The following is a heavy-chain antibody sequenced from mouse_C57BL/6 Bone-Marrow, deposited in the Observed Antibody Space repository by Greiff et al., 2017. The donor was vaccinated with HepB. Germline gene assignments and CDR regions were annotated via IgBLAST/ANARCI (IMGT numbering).Heavy chain of an antibody. CDR3: ARRGYYGSSGGFAC. Sequence: EVQLQQSGPELVKPGASVKISCKASGYTFTDYYMNWVKQSHGKSLEWIGDINPNNGGTSYNQKFKGKATLTVDKSSSTAYMELRSLTSEDSAVYYCARRGYYGSSGGFACWGQGTLVTVST. CDR2: INPNNGGT. D-gene: IGHD1-1*01. CDR1: GYTFTDYY. V-gene: IGHV1-26*01. J-gene: IGHJ3*01.